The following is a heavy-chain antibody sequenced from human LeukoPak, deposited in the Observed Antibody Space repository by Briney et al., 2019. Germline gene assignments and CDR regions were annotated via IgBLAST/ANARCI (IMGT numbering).Heavy chain of an antibody. V-gene: IGHV4-59*01. CDR2: IYYNGNT. J-gene: IGHJ6*02. Sequence: SETLSLTCSVSDGSINSYYWNWIRRPPGKGLEWIGYIYYNGNTNYSPSLKSRVTMSVDTSKNLFSLKVSSVTAADTAVYYCAREDHDYFAMDVWGQGTTVTVSS. CDR3: AREDHDYFAMDV. CDR1: DGSINSYY.